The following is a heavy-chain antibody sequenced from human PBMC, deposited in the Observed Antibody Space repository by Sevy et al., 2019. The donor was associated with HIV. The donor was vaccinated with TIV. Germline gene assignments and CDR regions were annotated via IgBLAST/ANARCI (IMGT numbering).Heavy chain of an antibody. D-gene: IGHD3-16*01. CDR2: VSGSGST. J-gene: IGHJ4*02. Sequence: LSLTCAASGFTFSNYVMSWVRQAPGRGLEWVSTVSGSGSTKYADSVEGRFTISRDNSKNTVYLQMNSLRAEDTAVYYCAKNLGWSHFDYWGQGTLVTVSS. CDR1: GFTFSNYV. V-gene: IGHV3-23*01. CDR3: AKNLGWSHFDY.